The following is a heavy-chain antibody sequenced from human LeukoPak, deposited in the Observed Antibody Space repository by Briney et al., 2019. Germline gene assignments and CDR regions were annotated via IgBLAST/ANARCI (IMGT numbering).Heavy chain of an antibody. D-gene: IGHD6-19*01. J-gene: IGHJ4*02. Sequence: GGSLRLSCAASGFTFSSYGMHWVRQAPGKGLEWVAVISYDGSNKYYADSVKGRFTISRDNSKNTLYLQMNSLRAEDTAVYYCAKDPIAVAASYYFDYWGQGTLVTVSS. CDR3: AKDPIAVAASYYFDY. V-gene: IGHV3-30*18. CDR2: ISYDGSNK. CDR1: GFTFSSYG.